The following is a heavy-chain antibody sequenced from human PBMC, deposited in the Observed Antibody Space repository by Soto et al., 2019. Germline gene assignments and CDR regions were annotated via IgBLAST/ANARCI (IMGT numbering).Heavy chain of an antibody. Sequence: PGGSLRLSCAASGFTFSVYAMSWVRQAPGKGLEWVATISGNGISTYYADSVKGRFTISRDNFKNTLFLQMNSLRAEDTSIYYCAKGSYSDYWGQGTLVTVSS. CDR1: GFTFSVYA. D-gene: IGHD3-10*01. V-gene: IGHV3-23*01. CDR3: AKGSYSDY. J-gene: IGHJ4*02. CDR2: ISGNGIST.